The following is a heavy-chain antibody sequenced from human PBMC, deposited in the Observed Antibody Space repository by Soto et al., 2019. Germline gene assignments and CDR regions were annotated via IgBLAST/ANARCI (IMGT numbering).Heavy chain of an antibody. J-gene: IGHJ4*02. CDR3: ALIGYSSGWYQL. CDR1: GFSLSYARMG. Sequence: QVTLKESGPVLVKPPETITLTCTVSGFSLSYARMGVSWIRQPQGKALEWLAHIFSNDENSYSTSLKSRLTISTDTSKGQVVLTMPNMDPVDTATYYCALIGYSSGWYQLWGQGTPGTVSS. D-gene: IGHD6-19*01. CDR2: IFSNDEN. V-gene: IGHV2-26*01.